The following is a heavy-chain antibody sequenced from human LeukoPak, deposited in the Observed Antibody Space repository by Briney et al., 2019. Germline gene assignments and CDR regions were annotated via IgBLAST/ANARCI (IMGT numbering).Heavy chain of an antibody. D-gene: IGHD6-6*01. CDR1: GGSISSYY. CDR2: IYTSGST. CDR3: ARLECSSSPGFFDAFDI. V-gene: IGHV4-4*07. Sequence: SETLSLTCTVSGGSISSYYWSWIRQPAGKGLEWIGRIYTSGSTNYNPSLKSRVTISVDTSKNQFSLKLSSVTAADTAVYYCARLECSSSPGFFDAFDIWGQGTMVTVSS. J-gene: IGHJ3*02.